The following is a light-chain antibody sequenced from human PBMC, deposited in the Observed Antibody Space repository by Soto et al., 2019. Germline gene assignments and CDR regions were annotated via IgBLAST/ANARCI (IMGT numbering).Light chain of an antibody. CDR3: AAWEDSLNVVV. CDR1: SSNIGSKT. J-gene: IGLJ2*01. V-gene: IGLV1-44*01. CDR2: SNN. Sequence: QSVLTQPPSASGTPGQRVTISCSGSSSNIGSKTVNWYQQLPGTAPKLLLYSNNQRPSGVPDRFSGSKSGTSASLAISGLQSEDEADYYCAAWEDSLNVVVFGGGTKLTVL.